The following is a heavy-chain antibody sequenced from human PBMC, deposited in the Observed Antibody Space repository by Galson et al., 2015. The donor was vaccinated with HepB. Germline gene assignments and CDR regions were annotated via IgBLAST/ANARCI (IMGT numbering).Heavy chain of an antibody. CDR2: ISYDGKNK. CDR1: GFTFSNYG. CDR3: ASNTDRSGYYPDY. J-gene: IGHJ4*02. D-gene: IGHD3-22*01. V-gene: IGHV3-30*03. Sequence: SLRLSCAASGFTFSNYGMHWVRQAPGRGLEWVAVISYDGKNKYYADSVKGRFTISRDNSKNTLYLQMNSLTTEDTAMYHCASNTDRSGYYPDYWGQGTLVTVSS.